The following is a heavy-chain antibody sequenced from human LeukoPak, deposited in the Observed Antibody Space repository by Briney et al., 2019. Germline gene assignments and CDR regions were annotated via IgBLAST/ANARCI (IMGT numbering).Heavy chain of an antibody. CDR3: AKDWDTAMVAY. CDR1: GFTFSSYG. D-gene: IGHD5-18*01. J-gene: IGHJ4*02. Sequence: GGSLRLSCAASGFTFSSYGMHWVRQAPGKGLEWVAVISYDGSNKYYADSVKGRFTISRDNSKNTLYLQMNSLRAEDTAVYYCAKDWDTAMVAYWGQGTLVTVSS. CDR2: ISYDGSNK. V-gene: IGHV3-30*18.